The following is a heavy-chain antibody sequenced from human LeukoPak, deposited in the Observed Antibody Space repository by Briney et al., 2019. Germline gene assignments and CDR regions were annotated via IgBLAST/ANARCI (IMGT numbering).Heavy chain of an antibody. V-gene: IGHV4-61*01. CDR3: ARWQWLPYNWFDP. D-gene: IGHD6-19*01. CDR1: GGSVSSGSYY. Sequence: SETLSLTCTVSGGSVSSGSYYWSWIRQPPGKGLEWIGYIYYSGSTNYNPSLKSRVTISVDTSKNQFSLKLSSATAVDTAVYYCARWQWLPYNWFDPWGQGTLVTVSS. CDR2: IYYSGST. J-gene: IGHJ5*02.